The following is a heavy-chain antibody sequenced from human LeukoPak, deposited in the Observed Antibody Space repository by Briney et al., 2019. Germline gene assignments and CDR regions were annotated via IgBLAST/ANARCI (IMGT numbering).Heavy chain of an antibody. CDR2: ISSSGSNT. Sequence: PGGSLRLSCAASGFTFGSCEMNWVRQAPGKGLEWVSCISSSGSNTYYADSVKGRFTISRDNAKNSLYLQMNSLRAEDTAVYYCARDRDRDGYNNYWGQGTLVTVSS. J-gene: IGHJ4*02. CDR3: ARDRDRDGYNNY. V-gene: IGHV3-48*03. CDR1: GFTFGSCE. D-gene: IGHD5-24*01.